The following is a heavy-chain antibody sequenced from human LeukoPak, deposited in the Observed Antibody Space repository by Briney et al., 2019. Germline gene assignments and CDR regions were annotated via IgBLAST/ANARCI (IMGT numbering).Heavy chain of an antibody. CDR1: GYTFTGYY. CDR3: ARATSSGYPYYYFDY. Sequence: ASVKVSCTASGYTFTGYYMHWVRQAPGQGLEWMGWINPNSGGTNYAQKFQGWVTMTRDTSIGTAYMELSRLRSDDTAVYYCARATSSGYPYYYFDYWGQGTLVTVSS. V-gene: IGHV1-2*04. J-gene: IGHJ4*02. D-gene: IGHD3-22*01. CDR2: INPNSGGT.